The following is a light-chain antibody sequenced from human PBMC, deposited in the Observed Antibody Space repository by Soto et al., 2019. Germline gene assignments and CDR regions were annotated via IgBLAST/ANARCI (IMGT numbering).Light chain of an antibody. Sequence: QPVLTQPASVSGSPGQSMTISCTGTSSDVGGYNYVSWYQHHPGKAPKLMIFDVSNRPSGVSNRFSGSKSGNTASLTISGLQPEDEADYYCSSYTTSNTRQIVFGTGTKVTVL. CDR3: SSYTTSNTRQIV. CDR2: DVS. J-gene: IGLJ1*01. CDR1: SSDVGGYNY. V-gene: IGLV2-14*03.